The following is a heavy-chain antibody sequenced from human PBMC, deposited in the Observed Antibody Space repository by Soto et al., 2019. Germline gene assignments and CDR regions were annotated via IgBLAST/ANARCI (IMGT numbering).Heavy chain of an antibody. Sequence: QVQLVQSGAEMKKPGASVKVSCKASGYTFISYGISWVRQAPGQGLEWMGWINAFNGNTNYAQKLQGRVTMTRDTSTSTAYMELRSLRSDDTAVYYCARDPVAGTDFDYWGQGTLVTVSS. D-gene: IGHD6-19*01. V-gene: IGHV1-18*01. CDR1: GYTFISYG. CDR3: ARDPVAGTDFDY. J-gene: IGHJ4*02. CDR2: INAFNGNT.